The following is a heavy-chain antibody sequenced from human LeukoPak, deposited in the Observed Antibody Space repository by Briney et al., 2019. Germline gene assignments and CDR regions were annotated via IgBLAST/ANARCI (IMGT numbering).Heavy chain of an antibody. D-gene: IGHD1/OR15-1a*01. V-gene: IGHV4-59*01. Sequence: PSETLSLTCTVSGGSISSYYWSWIRQPPGKGLEWIGYIYYSGSTNYNPSLKSRVTISVDTSKNQFSLKLSSVTAADTAVYYCARTGTGEAGWFDPWGQGTLVTVSS. CDR1: GGSISSYY. J-gene: IGHJ5*02. CDR3: ARTGTGEAGWFDP. CDR2: IYYSGST.